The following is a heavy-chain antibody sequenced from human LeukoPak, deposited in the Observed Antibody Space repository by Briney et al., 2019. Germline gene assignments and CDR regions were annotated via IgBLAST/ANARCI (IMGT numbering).Heavy chain of an antibody. Sequence: ASVKVSCKVSGYTLTELSMHWVRQAPGKGLEWMGWINPNSGGTNYAQKFQGRVTMTRDASISTAYMELSWLRSDDTALYYCATDYAGNSVPDYWGQGTLVTVSS. D-gene: IGHD4-23*01. J-gene: IGHJ4*02. CDR1: GYTLTELS. CDR2: INPNSGGT. V-gene: IGHV1-2*02. CDR3: ATDYAGNSVPDY.